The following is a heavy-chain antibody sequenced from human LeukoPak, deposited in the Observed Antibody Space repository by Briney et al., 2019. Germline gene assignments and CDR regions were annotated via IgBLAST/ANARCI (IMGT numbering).Heavy chain of an antibody. D-gene: IGHD3-9*01. CDR3: VRDISPAILTGYYPLEY. V-gene: IGHV1-18*01. CDR1: VYTLRLYC. J-gene: IGHJ4*01. CDR2: ISAYNGNT. Sequence: GASVKVSCKVCVYTLRLYCAMWVPQAPGQGLEWMGWISAYNGNTNYPQKLQGRVTMTTDATTCTDYMELRSLASEDTAIYICVRDISPAILTGYYPLEYWGQGTLVTVSS.